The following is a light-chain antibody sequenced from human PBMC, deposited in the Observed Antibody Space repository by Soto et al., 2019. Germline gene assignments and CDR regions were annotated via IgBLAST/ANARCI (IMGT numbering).Light chain of an antibody. V-gene: IGKV3D-15*01. CDR1: QSVSSN. Sequence: EIGISQSPATLSVSTGERATLSCRASQSVSSNLAWYQQKPGQAPRLLIYGASTRATGIPARFSGSGSGTEFTLTINSLQSEDFAVYYCQQYNNWKTFGQGTKVDIK. CDR3: QQYNNWKT. J-gene: IGKJ1*01. CDR2: GAS.